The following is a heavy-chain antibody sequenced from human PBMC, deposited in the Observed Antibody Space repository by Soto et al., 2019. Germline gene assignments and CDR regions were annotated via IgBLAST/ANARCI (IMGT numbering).Heavy chain of an antibody. V-gene: IGHV5-51*01. D-gene: IGHD6-13*01. CDR1: GYSFTSYW. CDR2: IYAGDSDT. CDR3: ARSQYSSSWSHYYYYGMDV. J-gene: IGHJ6*02. Sequence: GESRKISCKGSGYSFTSYWIGWVRQMPGKGLEWMGLIYAGDSDTRYSPSFQGQVTISADKSIITAYLQWSSLKASDTAMYYCARSQYSSSWSHYYYYGMDVWGQGTTVTVSS.